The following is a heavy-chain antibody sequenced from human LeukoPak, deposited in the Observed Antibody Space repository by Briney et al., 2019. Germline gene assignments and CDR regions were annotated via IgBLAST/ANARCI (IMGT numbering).Heavy chain of an antibody. CDR1: GDTFSTYY. Sequence: ASVKVSCKASGDTFSTYYMHWVRQAPGQGLEWMGIINPSGGTTSYAQKLQGRVTMTRDTSTSTVYMELSSLRSEDTAVYYCARALYYYDRSGLYYWGQGTLVTVSS. V-gene: IGHV1-46*04. J-gene: IGHJ4*02. CDR3: ARALYYYDRSGLYY. D-gene: IGHD3-22*01. CDR2: INPSGGTT.